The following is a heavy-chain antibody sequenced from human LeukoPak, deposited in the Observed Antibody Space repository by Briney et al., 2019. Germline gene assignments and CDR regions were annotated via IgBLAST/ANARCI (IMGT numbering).Heavy chain of an antibody. CDR1: GGSISSFY. Sequence: SETLSLTCTVSGGSISSFYWSWIRQPPGKGLEWIGYMYYGGSPNYNPSPKSRVITSLDTSKNQFPLKLNSVTTADTAVYYCVTGRYSYGWYDHWGQGILVTVSS. J-gene: IGHJ5*02. CDR2: MYYGGSP. V-gene: IGHV4-59*13. CDR3: VTGRYSYGWYDH. D-gene: IGHD1-26*01.